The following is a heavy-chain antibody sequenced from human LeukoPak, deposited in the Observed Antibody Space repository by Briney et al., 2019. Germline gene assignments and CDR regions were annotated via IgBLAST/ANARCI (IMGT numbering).Heavy chain of an antibody. CDR3: ARDPIWGSWEFDY. J-gene: IGHJ4*02. D-gene: IGHD7-27*01. CDR1: GGSISSGGYS. CDR2: IYHSGST. V-gene: IGHV4-30-2*01. Sequence: SETLSLTCAVSGGSISSGGYSWSWIRQPPGKGLEWIGYIYHSGSTYYNPSLKSRVTISVDRSKNQFSLKLSSVTAADTAVYYCARDPIWGSWEFDYWGQGTLVTVSS.